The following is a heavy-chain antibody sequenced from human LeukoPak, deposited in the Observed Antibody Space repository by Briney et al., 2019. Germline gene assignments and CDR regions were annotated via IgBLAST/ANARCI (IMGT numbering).Heavy chain of an antibody. D-gene: IGHD2-2*01. J-gene: IGHJ4*02. CDR3: ARGYCSSTSCYYFDY. V-gene: IGHV1-18*01. Sequence: ASVKVSCKASGYTFTSYGISWVRQAPGQGLEWMGWISAYNGNTNYAQKLQGRVTMTTDTSASTAYMELRSLRCDDTAVYYCARGYCSSTSCYYFDYWGQGTLVTVSS. CDR1: GYTFTSYG. CDR2: ISAYNGNT.